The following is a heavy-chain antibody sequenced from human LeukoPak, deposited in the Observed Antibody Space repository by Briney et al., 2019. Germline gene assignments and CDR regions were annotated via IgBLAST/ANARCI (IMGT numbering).Heavy chain of an antibody. V-gene: IGHV3-23*01. CDR2: ISGSDGST. Sequence: GGPLRLSCVASGFIFKNHAMTWVRQTPGKGLEWVASISGSDGSTFYRDSVRGRFTISRDNSANTLFLQMKNLRPEDTALYYCTKFDSWGRGVLVTVSS. CDR3: TKFDS. J-gene: IGHJ4*02. CDR1: GFIFKNHA.